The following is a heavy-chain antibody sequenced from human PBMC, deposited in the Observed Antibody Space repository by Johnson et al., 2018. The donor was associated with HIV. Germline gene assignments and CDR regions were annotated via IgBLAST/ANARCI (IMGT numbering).Heavy chain of an antibody. CDR1: GFTFSSYA. Sequence: QVQLVESGGGVVQPGRSLRLSCAASGFTFSSYAMHWVRQAPGKGLEWVAVISYDGSNKYYADSVKGRFTISRDNSKNTLYLQMNSLIAEDTAVYYCARRDDIRNGAFDIWGQGTMVTVSS. D-gene: IGHD3-22*01. CDR2: ISYDGSNK. J-gene: IGHJ3*02. CDR3: ARRDDIRNGAFDI. V-gene: IGHV3-30*04.